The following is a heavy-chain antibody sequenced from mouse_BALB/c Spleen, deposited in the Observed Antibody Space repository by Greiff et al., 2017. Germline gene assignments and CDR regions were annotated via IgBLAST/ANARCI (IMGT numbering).Heavy chain of an antibody. D-gene: IGHD2-14*01. J-gene: IGHJ4*01. V-gene: IGHV5-6-5*01. CDR3: AREETYYRYPYAMDY. CDR1: GFTFSSYA. Sequence: EVKVVESGGGLVKPGGSLKLSCAASGFTFSSYAMSWVRQTPEKRLEWVASISSGGSTYYPDSVKGRFTISRDNARNILYLQMSSLRSEDTAMYYCAREETYYRYPYAMDYWGQGTSVTVSS. CDR2: ISSGGST.